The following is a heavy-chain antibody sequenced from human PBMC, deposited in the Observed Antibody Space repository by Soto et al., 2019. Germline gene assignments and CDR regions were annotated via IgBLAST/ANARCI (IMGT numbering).Heavy chain of an antibody. D-gene: IGHD3-9*01. J-gene: IGHJ4*02. CDR2: IIPIFGTA. V-gene: IGHV1-69*06. CDR1: GGTFSSYA. CDR3: ARVINYDILTGYIYYFDY. Sequence: QVQLVQSGAEVKKPGSSVKVSCKASGGTFSSYAISWVRQAPGQGLEWMGGIIPIFGTANYAQKFQGRVTITADKSTSTAYMELSSLRSEDTAVYYCARVINYDILTGYIYYFDYWGQGTLVTVSS.